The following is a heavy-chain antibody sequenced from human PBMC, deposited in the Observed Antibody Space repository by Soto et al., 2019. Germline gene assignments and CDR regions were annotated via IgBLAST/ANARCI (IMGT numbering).Heavy chain of an antibody. CDR2: TDYSGNT. D-gene: IGHD2-21*02. CDR3: ARAEGDPLYCLDY. CDR1: SDSISSYY. V-gene: IGHV4-59*08. Sequence: QVQLQESGPGLVRPSETLSLTCTVSSDSISSYYWIWIRQSPGKGLEWIGYTDYSGNTNYNPSLKIRVTISAATSQIPFSQSLSSATAADTDVCYCARAEGDPLYCLDYWGQGTLVTVSS. J-gene: IGHJ4*02.